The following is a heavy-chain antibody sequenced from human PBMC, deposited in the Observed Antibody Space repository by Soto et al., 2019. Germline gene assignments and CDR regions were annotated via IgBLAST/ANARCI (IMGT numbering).Heavy chain of an antibody. CDR2: ISGSGGST. D-gene: IGHD6-13*01. CDR1: GFTFSSYA. CDR3: AKDPPGKQQLAETHYYYYYGMDV. V-gene: IGHV3-23*01. Sequence: GSLRLSCAASGFTFSSYAMSWVRQAPGKGLEWVSAISGSGGSTYYAVSVKGRFTISRDNSKNTLYLQMNSLRAEDTAVYYCAKDPPGKQQLAETHYYYYYGMDVWGQGTTVTVSS. J-gene: IGHJ6*02.